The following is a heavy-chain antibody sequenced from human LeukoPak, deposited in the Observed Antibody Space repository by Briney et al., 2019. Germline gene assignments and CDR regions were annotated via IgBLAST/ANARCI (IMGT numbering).Heavy chain of an antibody. CDR1: GGSFSGYY. V-gene: IGHV4-34*01. CDR3: ASGSRYYSFHGMDV. Sequence: SETLSLTCAVYGGSFSGYYWSWIRQPPGKGLEWIGEINHSGSTNYNPSLKSRVTISVDTSKNQFSLKLSSVTAADTAVYYCASGSRYYSFHGMDVWGQGTTVTVSS. CDR2: INHSGST. J-gene: IGHJ6*02. D-gene: IGHD2/OR15-2a*01.